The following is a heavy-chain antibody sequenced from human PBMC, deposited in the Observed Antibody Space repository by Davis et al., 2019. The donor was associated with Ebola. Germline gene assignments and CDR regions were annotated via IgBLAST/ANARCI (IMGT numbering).Heavy chain of an antibody. D-gene: IGHD1-14*01. J-gene: IGHJ6*02. V-gene: IGHV3-43*01. Sequence: GESLKISCAASGFTFDDYTMHWVRQAPGKGLEWVSLISWDGGSTYYADSVKGRFTISRDNAKNSLYLQMNSLRAEDTAVYYCARGPRQPDSLYYYYGMDVWGQGTTVTVSS. CDR1: GFTFDDYT. CDR2: ISWDGGST. CDR3: ARGPRQPDSLYYYYGMDV.